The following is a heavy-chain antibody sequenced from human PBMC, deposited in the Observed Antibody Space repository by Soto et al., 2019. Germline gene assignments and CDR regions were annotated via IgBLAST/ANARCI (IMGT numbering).Heavy chain of an antibody. CDR3: AREHQYKFDY. Sequence: EVKLLESGGGLVQPGGSLSLSCAASGFTFSAYFMYWFRQAPGKGPEWVGRITLKSDRYTTVYAAPVKGRFTISRDDLGSALYLQMRCLETEDTAVDYCAREHQYKFDYWCQGTLVAVSS. V-gene: IGHV3-72*01. J-gene: IGHJ4*02. CDR2: ITLKSDRYTT. D-gene: IGHD1-20*01. CDR1: GFTFSAYF.